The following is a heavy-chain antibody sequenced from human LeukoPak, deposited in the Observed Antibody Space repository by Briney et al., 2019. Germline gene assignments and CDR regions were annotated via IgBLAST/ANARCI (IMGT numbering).Heavy chain of an antibody. CDR2: ISGSGFST. Sequence: PGGSLRLSCAASGFTFSSYAMSWVRQAPGKGLEWVSTISGSGFSTYYADSVKGRFTISRDNSKNTLYLQMNSLRAEDTAVYYCAKIRYGDFDAFDIWGQGTMVTVSS. J-gene: IGHJ3*02. D-gene: IGHD4-17*01. CDR3: AKIRYGDFDAFDI. V-gene: IGHV3-23*01. CDR1: GFTFSSYA.